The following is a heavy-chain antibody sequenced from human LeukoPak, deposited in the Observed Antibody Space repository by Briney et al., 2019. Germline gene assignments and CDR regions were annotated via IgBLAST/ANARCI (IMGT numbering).Heavy chain of an antibody. D-gene: IGHD1-14*01. CDR3: ARRQTDHYFDY. Sequence: SETLSLTCTVSGGSVSSSSYYWSWIRQPPGKGLEWIGYIYYGGGTNYNPSLKSRVTISVDTSKNQFSLKLSSVTAADTAVYYCARRQTDHYFDYWGQGTLVTVSS. V-gene: IGHV4-61*01. CDR1: GGSVSSSSYY. J-gene: IGHJ4*02. CDR2: IYYGGGT.